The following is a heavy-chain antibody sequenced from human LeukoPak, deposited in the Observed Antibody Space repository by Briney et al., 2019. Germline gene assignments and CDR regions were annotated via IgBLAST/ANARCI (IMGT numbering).Heavy chain of an antibody. CDR3: ARGDSSGWDY. J-gene: IGHJ4*02. Sequence: SETVSLTCAISGDSVSSNSAAWNWIRQSPSRGLEWLGRTNYRYKWYNDYAVSVKSRITINPDTSKNQFSLQLNSVTPEDTAVYCCARGDSSGWDYWGQRTLVTASS. D-gene: IGHD6-19*01. CDR1: GDSVSSNSAA. CDR2: TNYRYKWYN. V-gene: IGHV6-1*01.